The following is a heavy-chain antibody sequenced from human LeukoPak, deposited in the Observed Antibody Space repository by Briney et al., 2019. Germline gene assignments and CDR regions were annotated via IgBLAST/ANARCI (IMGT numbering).Heavy chain of an antibody. CDR2: IESKTDGGTT. CDR1: GFTFSNAW. Sequence: GGSLRLSCAASGFTFSNAWMSWVRQAPGKGLEWVGRIESKTDGGTTDYAAPVKGRFTISRDDSKNTLYLRMNSLKTEDTAVYYCTTFVPQYCSGGSCYYGYYFDYWGQGTLVTVSS. CDR3: TTFVPQYCSGGSCYYGYYFDY. V-gene: IGHV3-15*04. J-gene: IGHJ4*02. D-gene: IGHD2-15*01.